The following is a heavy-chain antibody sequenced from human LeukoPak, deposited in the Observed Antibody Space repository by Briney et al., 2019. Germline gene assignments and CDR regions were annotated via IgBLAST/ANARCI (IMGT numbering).Heavy chain of an antibody. D-gene: IGHD1-14*01. V-gene: IGHV3-23*01. CDR1: GFTFSSYS. Sequence: PGGSLRLSCAASGFTFSSYSMSWVRQAPGKGLEWVSAISGSVGTTYYADSVKGRFTISRDNSKNTLYMQANNLRTEDTAVYRCVKDSSNPGTLYFYFHMDVWGQGTTVTVSS. CDR2: ISGSVGTT. J-gene: IGHJ6*03. CDR3: VKDSSNPGTLYFYFHMDV.